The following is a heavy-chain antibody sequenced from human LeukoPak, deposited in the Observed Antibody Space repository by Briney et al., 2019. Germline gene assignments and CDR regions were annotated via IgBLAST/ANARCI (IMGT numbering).Heavy chain of an antibody. J-gene: IGHJ6*02. CDR3: ARQNDILTGNYGIDV. CDR2: INHSGST. Sequence: PSETLSLTCAVYGGSFSGYYWSWIRQPPGKGLEWIGEINHSGSTNYNPSLKSRVTISVDTSKNQFSLKLSSVTAADTAVYYCARQNDILTGNYGIDVWGQGTTVTVSS. V-gene: IGHV4-34*01. CDR1: GGSFSGYY. D-gene: IGHD3-9*01.